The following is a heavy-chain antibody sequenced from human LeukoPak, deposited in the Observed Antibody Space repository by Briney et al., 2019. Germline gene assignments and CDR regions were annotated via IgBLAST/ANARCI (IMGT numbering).Heavy chain of an antibody. V-gene: IGHV3-30*02. CDR1: GFTFSSYG. CDR3: ARGTRGYRGHPFYYCYYMDV. Sequence: GGSLRLSCAASGFTFSSYGMHWVRQAPGKGLEWVAFIRYDGSNKYYADSVKGRFTISRDNSKNTLYLQMNSLRAEDTAVYYCARGTRGYRGHPFYYCYYMDVWGKGTTVTISS. J-gene: IGHJ6*03. D-gene: IGHD5-18*01. CDR2: IRYDGSNK.